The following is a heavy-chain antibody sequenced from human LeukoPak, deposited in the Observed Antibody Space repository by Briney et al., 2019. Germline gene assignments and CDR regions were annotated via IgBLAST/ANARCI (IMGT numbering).Heavy chain of an antibody. Sequence: GGSLRLSCAASGFTFSSYSMNWVRQAPGKGLEWVSYITSSSSTIYYADSVKGRFTISRDNAKNSLYLQMNSLRAEDTAGYYCARDEGGWSGGNPVQDAFNTWGKGQWSPSLQ. V-gene: IGHV3-48*01. CDR3: ARDEGGWSGGNPVQDAFNT. D-gene: IGHD4-23*01. J-gene: IGHJ3*02. CDR2: ITSSSSTI. CDR1: GFTFSSYS.